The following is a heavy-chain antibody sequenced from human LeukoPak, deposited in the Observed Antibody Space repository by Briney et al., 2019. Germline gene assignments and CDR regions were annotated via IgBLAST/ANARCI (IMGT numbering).Heavy chain of an antibody. CDR3: AQRMDPNYYYYGMDV. V-gene: IGHV3-74*01. CDR2: IKDDGSTA. D-gene: IGHD3/OR15-3a*01. Sequence: PGGSLRLSCAVSGFSSFGSRWMHWVRQVPGKGLVWVAVIKDDGSTANYADSVKGRFTASRDGARNTVYLQMNSLRAEDTAVYFCAQRMDPNYYYYGMDVWGQGTTVTVSS. CDR1: GFSSFGSRW. J-gene: IGHJ6*02.